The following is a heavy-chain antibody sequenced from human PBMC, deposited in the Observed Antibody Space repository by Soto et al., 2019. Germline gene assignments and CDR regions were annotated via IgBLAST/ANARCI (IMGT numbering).Heavy chain of an antibody. CDR3: ASRGALVGPYGMDV. CDR2: IYYSGST. Sequence: PSETLSLTCTVSGGSISSYYWSWIRQPPGKGLEWIGYIYYSGSTNYNPSLKSRVTISVDTSKNQFSLKLSSVTAADTAVYYCASRGALVGPYGMDVWGQGTTVTVSS. V-gene: IGHV4-59*01. D-gene: IGHD6-13*01. J-gene: IGHJ6*02. CDR1: GGSISSYY.